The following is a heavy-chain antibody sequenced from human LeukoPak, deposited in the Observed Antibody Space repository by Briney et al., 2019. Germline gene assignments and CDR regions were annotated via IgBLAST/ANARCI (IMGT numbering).Heavy chain of an antibody. Sequence: ASVKVSCKASGYTFTGYNMHWVRQAPGQGLEWMGWINLNSGGTNYAQKFQGRVTMTRDTSISTAYMELSRLRSDDTAVYYCARAIEWEPYYFDYWGQGTLVTVSS. V-gene: IGHV1-2*02. CDR3: ARAIEWEPYYFDY. J-gene: IGHJ4*02. CDR1: GYTFTGYN. D-gene: IGHD1-26*01. CDR2: INLNSGGT.